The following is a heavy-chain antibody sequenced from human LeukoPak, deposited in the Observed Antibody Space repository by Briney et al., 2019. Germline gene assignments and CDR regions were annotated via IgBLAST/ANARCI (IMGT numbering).Heavy chain of an antibody. CDR2: IKQDGHEK. CDR3: AREKYYASGILYYFDS. V-gene: IGHV3-7*01. Sequence: GGSLRLFCAASGFTHCSYWMSWVRDAPGKALECVANIKQDGHEKYYVDSVKGRITISRDKAKKSLYLQVNSLRAEDTAVYYCAREKYYASGILYYFDSWGQGTLVTVSS. CDR1: GFTHCSYW. J-gene: IGHJ4*02. D-gene: IGHD3-10*01.